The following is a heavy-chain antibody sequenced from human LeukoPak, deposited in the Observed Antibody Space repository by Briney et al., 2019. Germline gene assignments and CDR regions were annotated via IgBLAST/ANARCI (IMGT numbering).Heavy chain of an antibody. CDR3: ASLYYYGSGSYYPADY. CDR1: GGSISSYY. V-gene: IGHV4-59*12. CDR2: IYYSGST. J-gene: IGHJ4*02. Sequence: PSETLSLTCTVSGGSISSYYWSWIRQPPGKGLEWIGYIYYSGSTNYNPSLKSRVTISVDTSKNQFSLKLSSVTAADTAVYYCASLYYYGSGSYYPADYWGQGTLVTVSS. D-gene: IGHD3-10*01.